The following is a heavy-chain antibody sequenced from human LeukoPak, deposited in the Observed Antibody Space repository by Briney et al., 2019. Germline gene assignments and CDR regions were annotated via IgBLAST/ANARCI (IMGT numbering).Heavy chain of an antibody. Sequence: SETLSLTCTVSGYSISYGFHWGWIRQSPGKGLEWIGTIFHRGSTFYNPSLKSRVTISVDTSKKQFSLKLTSLTGADTAMYYCARVKTTGWYVEYWGQGTLVTVSS. D-gene: IGHD6-19*01. CDR2: IFHRGST. CDR1: GYSISYGFH. V-gene: IGHV4-38-2*02. CDR3: ARVKTTGWYVEY. J-gene: IGHJ4*02.